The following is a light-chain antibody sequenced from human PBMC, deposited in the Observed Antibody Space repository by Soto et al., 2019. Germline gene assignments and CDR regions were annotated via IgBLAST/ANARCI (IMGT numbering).Light chain of an antibody. CDR1: QSVSSRY. Sequence: EIVLTQAQGTMHLSQGERATLAGSASQSVSSRYLAWYQHEPGQAPRPRIYDAFIRAIGIPARFSASRSATDFALAIGRLEPEDFAVYYCQHYGNSPWTSGQGTKVEF. CDR3: QHYGNSPWT. CDR2: DAF. J-gene: IGKJ1*01. V-gene: IGKV3-20*01.